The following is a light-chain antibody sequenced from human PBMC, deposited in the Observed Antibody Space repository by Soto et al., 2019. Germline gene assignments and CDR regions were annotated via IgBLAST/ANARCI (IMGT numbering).Light chain of an antibody. Sequence: EIVLTQSPGTLSVSPGERATLSCRASQSVSSSYLAWYQQKPCQAPRLLLYGASSRATGIPDRFSGSGSGTDFTLTISRLEPEDFAVYYCQQYGGSHFTFGPGTKVDIK. CDR1: QSVSSSY. CDR3: QQYGGSHFT. J-gene: IGKJ3*01. CDR2: GAS. V-gene: IGKV3-20*01.